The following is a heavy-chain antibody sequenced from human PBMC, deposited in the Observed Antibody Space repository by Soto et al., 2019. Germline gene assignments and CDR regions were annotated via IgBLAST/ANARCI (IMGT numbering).Heavy chain of an antibody. CDR1: GGTFSSYA. CDR2: IIPIFGTA. CDR3: ARRGTSGTYYYYYYGMDV. J-gene: IGHJ6*02. Sequence: QVQLVQSGAEVKKPGSSVKVSCKASGGTFSSYAISWVRQAPGQGLEWMGGIIPIFGTANYAQKFQGRVTITADESTSTAYMELSSLRSEDTAVYYCARRGTSGTYYYYYYGMDVWGQGTTVTVSS. V-gene: IGHV1-69*01. D-gene: IGHD1-1*01.